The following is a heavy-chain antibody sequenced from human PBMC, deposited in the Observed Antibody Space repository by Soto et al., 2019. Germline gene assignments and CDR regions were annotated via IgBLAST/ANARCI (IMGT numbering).Heavy chain of an antibody. D-gene: IGHD6-25*01. CDR3: ARGFRKGGAAARGPVFRN. CDR2: INHSGST. J-gene: IGHJ4*02. V-gene: IGHV4-34*01. CDR1: GGSFSGYY. Sequence: SETLSLTCAVYGGSFSGYYWSWIRQPPGKGLEWIGEINHSGSTNYNPSLKSRVTISVDTSKNQFSLKLSSVTAADTAVYYCARGFRKGGAAARGPVFRNWGQGTLVTVSS.